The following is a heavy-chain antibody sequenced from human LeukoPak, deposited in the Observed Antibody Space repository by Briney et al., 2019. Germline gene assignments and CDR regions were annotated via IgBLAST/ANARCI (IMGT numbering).Heavy chain of an antibody. CDR1: GFTFSSYG. J-gene: IGHJ6*02. CDR3: AKVRDSRDLYYGMDV. Sequence: GRSLRLSCAASGFTFSSYGMHWVRQAPGKGLEWVAVISYDGSNKYYADSVKGRFTISRDNSKNTLYLQMNSLRAEDTAVYYCAKVRDSRDLYYGMDVWGQGTTVTVSS. CDR2: ISYDGSNK. D-gene: IGHD3-22*01. V-gene: IGHV3-30*18.